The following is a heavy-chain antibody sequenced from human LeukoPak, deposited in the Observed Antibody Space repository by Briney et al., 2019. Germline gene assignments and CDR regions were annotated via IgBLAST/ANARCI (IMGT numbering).Heavy chain of an antibody. CDR3: AKDIGYDTRAFDI. V-gene: IGHV3-9*01. J-gene: IGHJ3*02. D-gene: IGHD3-22*01. CDR1: GFTFDDYA. Sequence: PGGSLRLSCAASGFTFDDYAMHWVRQAPGKGREWVSGISWNSGSIGYADSVKGRFTISRDNAKNFLYLQMNSLRAEDTALYYCAKDIGYDTRAFDIWGQGTMVTVSS. CDR2: ISWNSGSI.